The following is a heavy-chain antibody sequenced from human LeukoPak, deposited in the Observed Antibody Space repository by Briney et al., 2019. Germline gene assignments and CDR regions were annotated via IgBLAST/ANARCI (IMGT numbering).Heavy chain of an antibody. CDR2: IYYSGST. CDR3: ARGGGSSWYFDY. CDR1: GGSISSGGYY. V-gene: IGHV4-31*03. D-gene: IGHD6-13*01. J-gene: IGHJ4*02. Sequence: PSQTLSLTCTVSGGSISSGGYYWSWIRRHPGKGLEWIGYIYYSGSTYYNPSLKSRVTISVDTSKNQFSLKLSSVTAADTAVYYCARGGGSSWYFDYWGQGTLVTVSS.